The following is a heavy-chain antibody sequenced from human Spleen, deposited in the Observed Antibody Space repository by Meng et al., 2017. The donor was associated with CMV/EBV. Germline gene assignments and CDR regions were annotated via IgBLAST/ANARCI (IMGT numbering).Heavy chain of an antibody. V-gene: IGHV3-30*04. D-gene: IGHD4/OR15-4a*01. CDR1: GFSFRTYA. Sequence: ASGFSFRTYAMHWVRQAPGKGLEWVAVISFDGSNQYYADSVKGRFTISRDNSKKTVYLQMNNLRTEDTAVYYCAKDDYNSSPRRFDSWGQGTLVTVSS. J-gene: IGHJ5*01. CDR2: ISFDGSNQ. CDR3: AKDDYNSSPRRFDS.